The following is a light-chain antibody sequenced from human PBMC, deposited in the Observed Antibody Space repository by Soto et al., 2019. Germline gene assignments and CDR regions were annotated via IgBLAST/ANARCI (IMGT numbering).Light chain of an antibody. Sequence: SYELTQPPSVSVAPGKTARITCRENNIGSLSVHWYQQKPGQAPVLVIYYDSDRPSGIPERFSGSNSGNTATLTISRVEAGDEADYYCQVWDSSGDVVFGGGTKLTVL. CDR3: QVWDSSGDVV. V-gene: IGLV3-21*04. CDR2: YDS. CDR1: NIGSLS. J-gene: IGLJ2*01.